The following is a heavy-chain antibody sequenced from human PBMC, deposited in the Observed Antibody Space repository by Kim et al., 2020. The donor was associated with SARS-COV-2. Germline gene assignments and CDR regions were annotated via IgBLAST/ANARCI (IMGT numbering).Heavy chain of an antibody. CDR1: GASISSSSYY. CDR3: ARQSGIAARQVADF. D-gene: IGHD6-6*01. Sequence: SETLSLICNVSGASISSSSYYWGWLRQTPGKGLEWIGTIFHSGSTYYSPSLKSRLSISIDTSKSHFSLRLRSVSAADTGMYYCARQSGIAARQVADFWGQGTHVTVSS. CDR2: IFHSGST. J-gene: IGHJ1*01. V-gene: IGHV4-39*01.